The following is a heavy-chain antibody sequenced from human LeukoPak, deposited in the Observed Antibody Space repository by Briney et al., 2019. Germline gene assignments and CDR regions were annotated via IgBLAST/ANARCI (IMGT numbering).Heavy chain of an antibody. V-gene: IGHV3-21*04. D-gene: IGHD2-2*01. J-gene: IGHJ4*02. Sequence: GGSLRLSCAASGFTFSSYSMNWVRQAPGKGLEWVSSISSSSSYIYYADSVKGRFTISRDNAKNSLYMQMNSLRAKDTAVYYCAKAVVIVPTATPFDYWGQGTLVTVSS. CDR1: GFTFSSYS. CDR3: AKAVVIVPTATPFDY. CDR2: ISSSSSYI.